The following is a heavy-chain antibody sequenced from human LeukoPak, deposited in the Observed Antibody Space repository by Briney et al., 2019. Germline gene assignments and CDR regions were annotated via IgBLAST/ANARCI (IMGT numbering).Heavy chain of an antibody. J-gene: IGHJ4*02. CDR1: GYTLTELS. V-gene: IGHV1-24*01. Sequence: ASVNVSCKVSGYTLTELSMHWVRQAPGKGLEWMGGFDVEDGGRIYAQKFQGRVTMTEDTTTDTAYMELSSLRSEDTAVYYCATDDYYDTSGLNCWGQGTLVTVSS. CDR2: FDVEDGGR. D-gene: IGHD3-22*01. CDR3: ATDDYYDTSGLNC.